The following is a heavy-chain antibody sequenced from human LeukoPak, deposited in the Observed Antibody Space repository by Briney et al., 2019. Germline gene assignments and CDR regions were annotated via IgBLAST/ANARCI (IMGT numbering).Heavy chain of an antibody. CDR2: IYWDDDK. CDR3: AHSNPTAYSYDSSGYFFDY. D-gene: IGHD3-22*01. J-gene: IGHJ4*02. CDR1: GFSLTRSGVS. V-gene: IGHV2-5*02. Sequence: SGPTLVKPTQTLTLTCSFSGFSLTRSGVSVGWIRQPPGKALEFLTLIYWDDDKRYSASLKARLRITKDTSKNQVVLTMTNIDPEDTATYYCAHSNPTAYSYDSSGYFFDYWGQGTLVIVSS.